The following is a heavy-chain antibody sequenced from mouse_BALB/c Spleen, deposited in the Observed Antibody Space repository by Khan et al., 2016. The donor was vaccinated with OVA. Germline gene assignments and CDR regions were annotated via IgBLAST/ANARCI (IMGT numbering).Heavy chain of an antibody. J-gene: IGHJ4*01. D-gene: IGHD2-3*01. CDR3: ARFYDPYDAMDY. CDR1: GFSLTSYG. Sequence: QVQLKQSGPGLVAPSQSLSITCTVSGFSLTSYGVNWVRQPPGNGLEWLGVIWAGGSTNYNSALMSRLSISKDNSKSQVFLKMNSLQTDDTAMYYCARFYDPYDAMDYWGQGTSVTVSS. V-gene: IGHV2-9*02. CDR2: IWAGGST.